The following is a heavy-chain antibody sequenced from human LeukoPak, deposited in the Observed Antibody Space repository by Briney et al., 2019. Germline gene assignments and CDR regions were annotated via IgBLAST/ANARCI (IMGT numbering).Heavy chain of an antibody. J-gene: IGHJ5*02. Sequence: GGSLRLSCAATGFPLTTYWMSWVRQAPGEGLEWVANINEDGYEKYYVGSVKGRFTISRDNAKNSLYLHMSGLRVEDTAVYYCAKDPGDKDIDRWFDPWGQGTLVTVSS. CDR3: AKDPGDKDIDRWFDP. CDR2: INEDGYEK. CDR1: GFPLTTYW. D-gene: IGHD7-27*01. V-gene: IGHV3-7*03.